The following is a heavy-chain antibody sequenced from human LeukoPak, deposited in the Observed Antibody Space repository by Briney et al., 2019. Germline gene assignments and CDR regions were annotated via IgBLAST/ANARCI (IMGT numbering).Heavy chain of an antibody. CDR3: ARRGGPRYCSGGSCYRDAFDI. CDR1: GDSINSLDL. J-gene: IGHJ3*02. Sequence: SETLSLTCTVSGDSINSLDLWSWVRQPPGKGLEWIGEMYLSGTTHSNPSVKSRVTISIDKSKNQFFLSLSSVTAADTAVYYCARRGGPRYCSGGSCYRDAFDIWGQGTMVTVSS. V-gene: IGHV4-4*02. CDR2: MYLSGTT. D-gene: IGHD2-15*01.